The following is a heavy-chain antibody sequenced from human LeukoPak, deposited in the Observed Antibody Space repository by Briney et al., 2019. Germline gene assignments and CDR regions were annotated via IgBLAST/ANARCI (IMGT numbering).Heavy chain of an antibody. Sequence: SQTLSLTCAISGDSVSSNSVTWNWIRQSPSRGLEWLGRTYYRSKWYSYYAPSVKSRITINPDTSKNQFSLQLKSVTPEDTAVYYCARMVGLVSDYWGQGTLVTVSS. CDR3: ARMVGLVSDY. CDR1: GDSVSSNSVT. V-gene: IGHV6-1*01. J-gene: IGHJ4*02. D-gene: IGHD3-10*01. CDR2: TYYRSKWYS.